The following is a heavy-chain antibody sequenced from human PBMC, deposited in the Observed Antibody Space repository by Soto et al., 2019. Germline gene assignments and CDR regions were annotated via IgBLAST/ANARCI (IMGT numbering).Heavy chain of an antibody. CDR2: ISYDGSNK. Sequence: QPWGSLRLYGSACGFAFRSSAMPGIRQAPGKGLEWVAVISYDGSNKYYADSVKGRFTISRDNSKNTLYLQMNSLRAKDTAVYYCARDANGMDVWGQGPTVRVSS. CDR1: GFAFRSSA. V-gene: IGHV3-30*14. CDR3: ARDANGMDV. J-gene: IGHJ6*02.